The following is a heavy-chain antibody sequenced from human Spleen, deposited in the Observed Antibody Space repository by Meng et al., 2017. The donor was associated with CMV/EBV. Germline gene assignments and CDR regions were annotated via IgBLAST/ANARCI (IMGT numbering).Heavy chain of an antibody. J-gene: IGHJ4*02. V-gene: IGHV4-61*08. CDR3: TGVSASRPGY. D-gene: IGHD6-6*01. CDR2: VFHGGRT. CDR1: GACSTRTGSY. Sequence: LPCAVSGACSTRTGSYWRLVRQPPGKGLGWLGYVFHGGRTNYNPSLKSRLSISIHTSNRKISLKLNSVTAADTAVYYCTGVSASRPGYWGQGTLVTVS.